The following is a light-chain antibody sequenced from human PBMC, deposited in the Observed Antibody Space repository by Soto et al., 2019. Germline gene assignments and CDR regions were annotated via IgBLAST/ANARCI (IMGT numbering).Light chain of an antibody. CDR1: SSDVGTYNL. V-gene: IGLV2-23*01. Sequence: QSALTQPASVSGSPGQSITISCTGTSSDVGTYNLVSWYQQHPGKAPKLMIYEGSKRPSGVSNRLSGSKSGNTASLTISGLQAEDEADYYCCSYAGSRTMVFGGGNKLTVL. CDR2: EGS. CDR3: CSYAGSRTMV. J-gene: IGLJ2*01.